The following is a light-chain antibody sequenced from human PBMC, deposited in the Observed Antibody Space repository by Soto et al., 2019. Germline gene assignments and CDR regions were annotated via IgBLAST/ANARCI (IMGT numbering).Light chain of an antibody. CDR1: QTISTY. J-gene: IGKJ2*01. V-gene: IGKV1-39*01. CDR3: QKSSSIPYT. CDR2: AAS. Sequence: IQMTQSPSSLSASVGDRVTITCRASQTISTYLNWYQQNPGKAPKLLIYAASNLQNGVPSRFSGSGSGTDFTLTIRSLQPEDFATYYCQKSSSIPYTFGQGTKLEIK.